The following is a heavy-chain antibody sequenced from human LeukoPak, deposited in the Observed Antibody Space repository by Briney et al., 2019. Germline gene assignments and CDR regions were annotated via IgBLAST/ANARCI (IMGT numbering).Heavy chain of an antibody. CDR1: GFTFGDYA. V-gene: IGHV3-49*04. J-gene: IGHJ4*02. CDR2: IRSKAYGGTT. CDR3: TRYPLPSYYYDSSGFPSDY. Sequence: PGRSLRLSCTASGFTFGDYAMSWVRQAPGKGLEWVGFIRSKAYGGTTEYAASVKGRFTISRDDSKSIAYLQMNSLKTEDTAVYYCTRYPLPSYYYDSSGFPSDYWGQGTLVTVSS. D-gene: IGHD3-22*01.